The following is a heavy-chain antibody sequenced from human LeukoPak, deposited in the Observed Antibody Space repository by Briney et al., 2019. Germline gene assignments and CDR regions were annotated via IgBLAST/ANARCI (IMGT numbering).Heavy chain of an antibody. V-gene: IGHV4-39*07. CDR1: GGSIRSSSYY. J-gene: IGHJ4*02. Sequence: SETLSLTCTVSGGSIRSSSYYWGSIRQPPGKGLEWIGSIYYSGSTYYNPSLKSRVTISGDTSKNQFSLRLSSVTAADTAVYYCARASYSYDINGWVPFDYWGQGTLVTVSS. CDR3: ARASYSYDINGWVPFDY. CDR2: IYYSGST. D-gene: IGHD3-22*01.